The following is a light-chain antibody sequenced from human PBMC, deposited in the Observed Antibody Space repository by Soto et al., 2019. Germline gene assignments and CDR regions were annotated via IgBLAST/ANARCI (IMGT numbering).Light chain of an antibody. V-gene: IGLV2-23*02. CDR1: SSDVGSYNL. Sequence: QSVLTKPASVSGAPVQSITISCTGTSSDVGSYNLVSWYQQHPGKAPKLMIYEVNKRPSGISNRFSGSKSGSTASLTISGLQAEDEADYYCCSYAGSSTLYVFGTGTKVTVL. J-gene: IGLJ1*01. CDR2: EVN. CDR3: CSYAGSSTLYV.